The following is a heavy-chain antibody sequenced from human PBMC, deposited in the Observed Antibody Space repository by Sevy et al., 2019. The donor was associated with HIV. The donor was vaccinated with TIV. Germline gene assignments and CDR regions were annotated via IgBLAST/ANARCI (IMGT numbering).Heavy chain of an antibody. CDR3: ARDLEFYDYGAYGPSFMPDY. Sequence: GGSLRLSCAASGFTFNTYGMHWVRQAPGKGLEWLAVIWYDGSKKYYADSVKGRFTISRDIAENTLHLQMNSLRAEDTAVYYCARDLEFYDYGAYGPSFMPDYWGQGTLVTVSS. D-gene: IGHD3-16*01. CDR2: IWYDGSKK. CDR1: GFTFNTYG. V-gene: IGHV3-33*01. J-gene: IGHJ4*02.